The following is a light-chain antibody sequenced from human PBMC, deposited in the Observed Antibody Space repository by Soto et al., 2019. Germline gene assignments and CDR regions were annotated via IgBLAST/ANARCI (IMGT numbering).Light chain of an antibody. Sequence: QSALTQPASVSGSPGQSITIPCTGTSSDVGGYNYVSWYQQHPGKAPKLMIYDVSNRPSGVSNRFSGSKSGNTASLTISGLQAEDEADYYCSSYTSTPTVFGTGTKVTVL. J-gene: IGLJ1*01. CDR3: SSYTSTPTV. CDR2: DVS. CDR1: SSDVGGYNY. V-gene: IGLV2-14*01.